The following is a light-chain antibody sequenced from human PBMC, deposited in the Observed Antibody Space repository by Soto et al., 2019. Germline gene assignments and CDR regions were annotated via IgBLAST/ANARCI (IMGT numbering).Light chain of an antibody. Sequence: EMVLTQSPGTLSLSQGEGATLSCRASQSVSTSYVAWYQQKPGQAPRLLLYGASNRATGIPDRFSGSGSGTDFTLTISRLEPEDFAVYYCQQYGSSGTFGHGTKVDIK. CDR1: QSVSTSY. J-gene: IGKJ1*01. V-gene: IGKV3-20*01. CDR3: QQYGSSGT. CDR2: GAS.